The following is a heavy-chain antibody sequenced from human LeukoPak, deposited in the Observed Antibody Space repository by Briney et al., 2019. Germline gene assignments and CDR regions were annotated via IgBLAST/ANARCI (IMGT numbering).Heavy chain of an antibody. Sequence: ASVKVSCKASGYTFSTSGITWVRQAPGQGLEWMGWISPYNGNTKSAQKLQGRVTMTTDTSTSTAYMELRSLRSDDTAVYYCARDWGIAAGSGDYWGQGTLVTVSS. D-gene: IGHD6-13*01. CDR3: ARDWGIAAGSGDY. CDR1: GYTFSTSG. CDR2: ISPYNGNT. V-gene: IGHV1-18*01. J-gene: IGHJ4*02.